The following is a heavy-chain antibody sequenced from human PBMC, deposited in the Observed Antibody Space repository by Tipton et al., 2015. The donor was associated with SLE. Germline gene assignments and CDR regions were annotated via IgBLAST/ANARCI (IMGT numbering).Heavy chain of an antibody. CDR3: ARAVMEGDFESYSYGLDV. Sequence: SLRLSCAASGFKFDDYAMHWVRQAPGKGLEWVSGINWNSGDIGYADSVKGRFTISRDNAENSLSLQMNSLRAEDTALYYCARAVMEGDFESYSYGLDVWGLGTAVTVSS. CDR2: INWNSGDI. CDR1: GFKFDDYA. J-gene: IGHJ6*02. V-gene: IGHV3-9*01. D-gene: IGHD1-1*01.